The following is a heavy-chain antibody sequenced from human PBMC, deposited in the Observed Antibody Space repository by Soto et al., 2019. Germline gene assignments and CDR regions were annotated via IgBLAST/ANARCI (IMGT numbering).Heavy chain of an antibody. D-gene: IGHD2-21*02. V-gene: IGHV3-15*01. Sequence: EVQLVESGGGLVKPGGSLRLSCAASGFTLSNAWMYWVRQAPGKGLEWVGRIKSQTDGGTTDYADSVKGRFTISRDNSKNTLYLQMNSLRAEDTAVYYCAKDHPVVTATPFDYWGQGTLVTVSS. CDR1: GFTLSNAW. CDR2: IKSQTDGGTT. CDR3: AKDHPVVTATPFDY. J-gene: IGHJ4*02.